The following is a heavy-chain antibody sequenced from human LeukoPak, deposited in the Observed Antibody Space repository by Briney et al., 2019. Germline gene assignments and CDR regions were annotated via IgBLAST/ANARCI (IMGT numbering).Heavy chain of an antibody. V-gene: IGHV3-7*01. Sequence: GGSLRLSCAASGFTFSSYWMSWVRQAPGKGLEWVANIKQDGSEKYYVDSVKGRFTISRDNAKNSLYLQMNSLRAEDTAVYYCASLQVDSSSWYYFDYWGQGTLVTVSS. CDR2: IKQDGSEK. D-gene: IGHD6-13*01. J-gene: IGHJ4*02. CDR3: ASLQVDSSSWYYFDY. CDR1: GFTFSSYW.